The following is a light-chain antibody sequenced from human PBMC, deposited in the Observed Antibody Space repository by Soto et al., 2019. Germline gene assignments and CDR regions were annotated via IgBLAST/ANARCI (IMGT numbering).Light chain of an antibody. V-gene: IGLV1-44*01. Sequence: QTVVTQPPSASATPGQRVTISCSGSSSNIASRSVYWYQQLPGTAPKLLIYSSDLRPSGVPDRFSGSKSGPTASLAISGVQSEDEADYYCSTWDVSLNGWVFGGGTKLTVL. CDR2: SSD. J-gene: IGLJ3*02. CDR1: SSNIASRS. CDR3: STWDVSLNGWV.